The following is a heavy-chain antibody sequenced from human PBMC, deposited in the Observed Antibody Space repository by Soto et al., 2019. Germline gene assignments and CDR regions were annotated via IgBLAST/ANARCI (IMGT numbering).Heavy chain of an antibody. D-gene: IGHD6-19*01. CDR3: VKEGSGWYSRGCFDL. J-gene: IGHJ3*01. Sequence: GGSLRLSCAASGLTFSNYAMNWVRQAPGKGLEWVSNISGSGDSTYYADSVKGRFTISRDNSKNTLYLQMNSPRAEDTAIYYCVKEGSGWYSRGCFDLWGRGTMVTVSS. CDR2: ISGSGDST. CDR1: GLTFSNYA. V-gene: IGHV3-23*01.